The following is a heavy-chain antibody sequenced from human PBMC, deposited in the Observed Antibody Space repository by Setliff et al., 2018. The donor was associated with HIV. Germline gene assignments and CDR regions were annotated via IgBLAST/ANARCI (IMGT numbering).Heavy chain of an antibody. CDR2: IWYDGSKR. CDR1: GFIFRNYG. J-gene: IGHJ6*04. Sequence: SCKASGFIFRNYGLHWVRQAPGKGLEWVAVIWYDGSKRYYSDSVKGRFTISRDDSMNTLYLQMSSLTAEDTAVYYCARDLGVVGPDMDVWGKGTTVTVSS. D-gene: IGHD2-2*01. V-gene: IGHV3-33*01. CDR3: ARDLGVVGPDMDV.